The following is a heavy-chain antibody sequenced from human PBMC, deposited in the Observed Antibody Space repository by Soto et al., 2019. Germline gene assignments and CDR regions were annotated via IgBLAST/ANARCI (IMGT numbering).Heavy chain of an antibody. CDR3: TRLISAAQDY. CDR1: GFVFKDSS. J-gene: IGHJ4*02. V-gene: IGHV3-73*01. D-gene: IGHD3-10*01. Sequence: GGSLRLSCAASGFVFKDSSIHWVRQASGKGLEWVGRIRDRAFSYATAYAASVKGRFTISRDDSTNTAYLQMNDLKTEDTAIYYCTRLISAAQDYWGQGTLVTISS. CDR2: IRDRAFSYAT.